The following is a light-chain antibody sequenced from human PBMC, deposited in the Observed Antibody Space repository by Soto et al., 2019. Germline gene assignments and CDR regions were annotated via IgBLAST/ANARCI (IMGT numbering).Light chain of an antibody. J-gene: IGKJ1*01. V-gene: IGKV3-20*01. CDR2: GAS. CDR3: QQYSSSPVT. CDR1: QSLSNNY. Sequence: ESVLTHSPGTLSLSPGERATLSCRASQSLSNNYLAWYQQKPGQAPRLVIYGASSRATGIPDRFSASGSGTDFTLTISRLEPEDFAVYFCQQYSSSPVTFGQGTKVDIK.